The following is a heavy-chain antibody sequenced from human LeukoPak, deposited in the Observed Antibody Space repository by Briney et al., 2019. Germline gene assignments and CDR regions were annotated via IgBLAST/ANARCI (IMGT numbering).Heavy chain of an antibody. J-gene: IGHJ4*02. CDR3: VRSTGSTMFIDY. CDR2: IYYSGNT. CDR1: GGSISPYY. Sequence: PSETLSLTCTVSGGSISPYYWSWIRQPPGKGLEWLGYIYYSGNTDYNPSLKSRVAISVDTSKNQFSLKLSSVTAADTAVYYCVRSTGSTMFIDYWGQGTLVTVSS. D-gene: IGHD3-10*02. V-gene: IGHV4-59*01.